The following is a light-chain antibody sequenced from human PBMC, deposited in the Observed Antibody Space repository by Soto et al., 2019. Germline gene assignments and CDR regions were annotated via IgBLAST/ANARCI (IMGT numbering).Light chain of an antibody. CDR3: QQSFKTPLT. Sequence: DIQMTQSPSSLSASVGDRVTITCRASQSISTYLNWYQKKPGLTPKLLIYATSILQSGVPSRFSGSGSVTDFTLTISSLQPEDFATYYCQQSFKTPLTFGGGTKVEIK. CDR1: QSISTY. J-gene: IGKJ4*01. V-gene: IGKV1-39*01. CDR2: ATS.